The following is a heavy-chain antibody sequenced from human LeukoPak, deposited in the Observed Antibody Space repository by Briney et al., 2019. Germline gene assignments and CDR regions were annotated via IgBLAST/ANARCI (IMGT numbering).Heavy chain of an antibody. CDR1: GFTFSSYA. CDR2: ISGSGGST. CDR3: AKLAERDILTGYYQFDY. J-gene: IGHJ4*02. V-gene: IGHV3-23*01. Sequence: PGGSLRLSCAASGFTFSSYAMSWVRQAPGKGLEWVSAISGSGGSTYYADSVKGRFTISRDNSKNMLYLQMNSLRAEDTAVYYCAKLAERDILTGYYQFDYWGQGTLVTVSS. D-gene: IGHD3-9*01.